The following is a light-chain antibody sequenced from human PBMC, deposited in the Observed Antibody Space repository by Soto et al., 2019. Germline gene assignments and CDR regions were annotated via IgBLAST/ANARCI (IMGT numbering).Light chain of an antibody. Sequence: EIVMTQSPATLSVSPGERATLSCRASQSISSNLAWYQQKPGQAPWLLIYGASTRSTGIPATFSGSGSGTEFTLTISSLQSEDFAVYYCQPYNNWPFTFGPGTKVDIK. CDR1: QSISSN. CDR3: QPYNNWPFT. V-gene: IGKV3-15*01. J-gene: IGKJ3*01. CDR2: GAS.